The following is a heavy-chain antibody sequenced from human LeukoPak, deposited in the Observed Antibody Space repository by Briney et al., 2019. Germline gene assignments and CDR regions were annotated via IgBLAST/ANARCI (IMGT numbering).Heavy chain of an antibody. J-gene: IGHJ4*02. Sequence: SETLSLPCTVSGGSLSSTMHYWGWIRQPRGKGLEWIGRIYYSGSTYYNPSLKSRVTISVDTSKNQCSLKLSSVTAADTAVHYCVRHLGGRSLFDYWGQGTLVTVSS. CDR3: VRHLGGRSLFDY. V-gene: IGHV4-39*01. CDR1: GGSLSSTMHY. CDR2: IYYSGST. D-gene: IGHD1-1*01.